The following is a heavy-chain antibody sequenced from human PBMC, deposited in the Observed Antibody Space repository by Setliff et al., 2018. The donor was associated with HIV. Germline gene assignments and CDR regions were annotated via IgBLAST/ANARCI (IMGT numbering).Heavy chain of an antibody. CDR3: ARDLNWGFDY. J-gene: IGHJ4*02. CDR2: ISRDGNTI. CDR1: GFTFSDYY. Sequence: GSLRLSCAASGFTFSDYYMSWLRQAPGKGLEWVSYISRDGNTIYYADSVKGRFTISRDNAKNSLYLQLNSLRPEDTAVYYCARDLNWGFDYWGQGTLVTVSS. V-gene: IGHV3-11*01. D-gene: IGHD7-27*01.